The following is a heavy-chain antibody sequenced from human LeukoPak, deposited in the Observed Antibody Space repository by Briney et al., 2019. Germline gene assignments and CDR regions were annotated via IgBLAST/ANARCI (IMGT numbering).Heavy chain of an antibody. CDR3: ARDLRKGRYFDY. D-gene: IGHD3-10*01. Sequence: GGSLKLSCAASGFTFSTYGMHWVRQAPGKGLEWVALISSDGSNKDYADSVKGRFTISRDNSKNTLYVQMDSLRAEDTAVYYCARDLRKGRYFDYWGQGTLVTVSS. CDR2: ISSDGSNK. J-gene: IGHJ4*02. V-gene: IGHV3-30*03. CDR1: GFTFSTYG.